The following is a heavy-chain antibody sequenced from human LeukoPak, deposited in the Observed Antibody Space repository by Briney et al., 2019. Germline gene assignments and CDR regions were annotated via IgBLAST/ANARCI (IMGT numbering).Heavy chain of an antibody. CDR3: ARDGDTAMGDYFDF. V-gene: IGHV1-2*02. Sequence: ASVKVSCKASAYTFTGYYIHWVRQAPGQGLEWMGWVNPDSGATKYAQKFQGRVTLTRDTSTTTAYMELSSLRSDDTAMYYCARDGDTAMGDYFDFWGQGTLVTVSS. CDR1: AYTFTGYY. CDR2: VNPDSGAT. D-gene: IGHD5-18*01. J-gene: IGHJ4*02.